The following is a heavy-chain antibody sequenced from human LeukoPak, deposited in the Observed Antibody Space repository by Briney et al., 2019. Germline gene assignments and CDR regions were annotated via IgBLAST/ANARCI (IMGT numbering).Heavy chain of an antibody. V-gene: IGHV4-34*01. Sequence: PSETLSLTCAVYGGSFSGYYWSWIRQAPGKGLEWIWEINHSGSTNYNASPERRLTISVDTSKNHLSLKLSSVTAADTAVYYCARVGYGSFCDYWGQGTLVTVSS. CDR3: ARVGYGSFCDY. CDR1: GGSFSGYY. J-gene: IGHJ4*02. CDR2: INHSGST. D-gene: IGHD1-26*01.